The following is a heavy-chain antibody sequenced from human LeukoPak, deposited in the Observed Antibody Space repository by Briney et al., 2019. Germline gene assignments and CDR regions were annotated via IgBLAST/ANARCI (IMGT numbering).Heavy chain of an antibody. D-gene: IGHD3-9*01. CDR1: GYTFTGYY. Sequence: ASVKVSCKASGYTFTGYYMHWVRQAPGQGLEWMGWINPNSGGTNYAQKFQGRVTMTRDTSISTAYMELSRLRSDDTAVSYCARGLHYDILTVYYYYGMDDWGQGTTVTVSS. V-gene: IGHV1-2*02. J-gene: IGHJ6*02. CDR2: INPNSGGT. CDR3: ARGLHYDILTVYYYYGMDD.